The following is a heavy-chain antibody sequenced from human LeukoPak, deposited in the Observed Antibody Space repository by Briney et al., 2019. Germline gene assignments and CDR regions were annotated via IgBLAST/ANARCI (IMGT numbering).Heavy chain of an antibody. J-gene: IGHJ4*02. CDR1: GYTFTSYY. D-gene: IGHD2-2*01. Sequence: ASVKVSCKASGYTFTSYYMHWVRQAPGQGLEWMGIINPSGGSTSYAQKFQGRVTMTRDTSTSTVYMELSSLRSEDTAVYYCARVRSGVPAAYWYFDYWGQGTLSPSPQ. V-gene: IGHV1-46*01. CDR2: INPSGGST. CDR3: ARVRSGVPAAYWYFDY.